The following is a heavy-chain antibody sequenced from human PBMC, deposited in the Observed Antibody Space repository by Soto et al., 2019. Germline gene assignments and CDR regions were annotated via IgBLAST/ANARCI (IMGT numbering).Heavy chain of an antibody. V-gene: IGHV3-33*01. CDR1: GFSVSTHV. CDR2: LWYDGSNE. Sequence: QVQLVESGGGVVQPGRSLRLSCAASGFSVSTHVVHWVRQAPGKGLEWVAVLWYDGSNEYYADSVKGRFTISRDNSKNAMYLQMNSIRVEDTAVYYCARVPRYDTWYFDYWGQGTLAIVSS. CDR3: ARVPRYDTWYFDY. D-gene: IGHD3-22*01. J-gene: IGHJ4*02.